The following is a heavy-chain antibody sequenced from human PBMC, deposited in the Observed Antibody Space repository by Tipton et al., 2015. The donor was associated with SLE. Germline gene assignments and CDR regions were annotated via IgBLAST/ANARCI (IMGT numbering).Heavy chain of an antibody. CDR2: IYYSGSGTT. V-gene: IGHV4-59*08. D-gene: IGHD3-10*01. J-gene: IGHJ6*03. CDR3: ARAGSYPYYYYYMDV. CDR1: GGSIRSYY. Sequence: LRLSCTVSGGSIRSYYWSWIRQPPGKGLEWIGYIYYSGSGTTNYNSSLKSRVTISLDTSKNQFSLKLNSVTAADTAVYYCARAGSYPYYYYYMDVWGKGTTVTVS.